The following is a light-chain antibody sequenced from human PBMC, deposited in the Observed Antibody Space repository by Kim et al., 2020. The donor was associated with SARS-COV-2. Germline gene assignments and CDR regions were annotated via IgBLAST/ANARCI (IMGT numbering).Light chain of an antibody. Sequence: QSALTQPASVSGSPGQSITISCTGTSSDVGGYNYVSWYQQHPGKAPKLMIYDVSNRPSGVSNRFSVSKSGNTASLTISGLQAEDEADYYCSSYTSSSTLVFGGGNQLTFL. V-gene: IGLV2-14*03. CDR2: DVS. CDR3: SSYTSSSTLV. J-gene: IGLJ3*02. CDR1: SSDVGGYNY.